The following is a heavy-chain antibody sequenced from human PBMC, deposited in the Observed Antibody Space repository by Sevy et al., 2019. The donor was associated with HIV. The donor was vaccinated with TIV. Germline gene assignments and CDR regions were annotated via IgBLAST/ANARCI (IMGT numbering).Heavy chain of an antibody. CDR1: GFTFSSYA. J-gene: IGHJ6*02. CDR2: MGATDGTI. D-gene: IGHD2-21*02. Sequence: HAGGSLRLSCAASGFTFSSYAMSWVRQAPGKGLEWVSAMGATDGTIYYADSVRGRFTISRDNSKNTLYLQMSGLRADDTAVYYCARVTVPYLAMDVWGLGTTVTVSS. CDR3: ARVTVPYLAMDV. V-gene: IGHV3-23*01.